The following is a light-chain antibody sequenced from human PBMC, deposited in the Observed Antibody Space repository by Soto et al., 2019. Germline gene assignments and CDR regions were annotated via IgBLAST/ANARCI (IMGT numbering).Light chain of an antibody. CDR2: GAS. V-gene: IGKV3-20*01. Sequence: EIVLTQSPGTLSLSPGERATLSCRASQSVSSSYLAWYQQKPGQPPRLLIYGASSRATGIPDRFSGSGSGTDFTLTITTMAAEDVAVYYWQLYRTSFGGGEKVHIK. CDR1: QSVSSSY. J-gene: IGKJ4*01. CDR3: QLYRTS.